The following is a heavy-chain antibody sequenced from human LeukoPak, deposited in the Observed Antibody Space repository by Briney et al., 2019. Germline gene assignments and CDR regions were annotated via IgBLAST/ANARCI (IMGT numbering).Heavy chain of an antibody. D-gene: IGHD2-21*02. CDR2: ISGGGDIT. Sequence: GGSLRLSCAASGFNFANHAMSWVRQTPGKGLEWVSAISGGGDITYYANSVTGRFTISRDNSKDTLFLQMRSLRPGDTAVYYCVREDTPATANYWGQGTLVTISS. J-gene: IGHJ4*02. V-gene: IGHV3-23*01. CDR3: VREDTPATANY. CDR1: GFNFANHA.